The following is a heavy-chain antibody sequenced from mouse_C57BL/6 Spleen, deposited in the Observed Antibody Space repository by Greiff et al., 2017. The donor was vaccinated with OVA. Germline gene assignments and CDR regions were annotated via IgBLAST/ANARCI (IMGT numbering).Heavy chain of an antibody. CDR3: ARTVTTAIDY. CDR2: IYPGDGDT. V-gene: IGHV1-82*01. Sequence: VQLQQSGPELVKPGASVKISCKASGYAFSSSWMNWVKQRPGKGLEWIGRIYPGDGDTNYNGKLKGKATLTADKSSSKPYRKLSSLKSEDSDIYCWARTVTTAIDYWGQGTTLTVSA. CDR1: GYAFSSSW. J-gene: IGHJ2*01. D-gene: IGHD1-2*01.